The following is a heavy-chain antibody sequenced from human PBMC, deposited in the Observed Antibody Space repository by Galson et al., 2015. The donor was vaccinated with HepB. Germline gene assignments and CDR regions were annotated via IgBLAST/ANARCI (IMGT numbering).Heavy chain of an antibody. CDR1: GFTFSSYS. Sequence: SLRLSCAASGFTFSSYSMTWVRQAPGKGLEWVSSISSSSSYIYYADSVKGRFTISRDNAKDSLYLQMNSLRAEDTAVYYCARPRYDYVWGSTDYWGQGTLVTVSS. V-gene: IGHV3-21*01. CDR2: ISSSSSYI. CDR3: ARPRYDYVWGSTDY. D-gene: IGHD3-16*01. J-gene: IGHJ4*02.